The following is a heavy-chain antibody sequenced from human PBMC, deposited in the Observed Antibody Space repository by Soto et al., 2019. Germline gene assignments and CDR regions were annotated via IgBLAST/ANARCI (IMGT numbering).Heavy chain of an antibody. CDR2: IYYSGST. Sequence: SETLSLTCTVSGGSISSYYWSWIRQPPGKGLEWIGYIYYSGSTNYTPSFNWRVSISVDTSKNQFSLKLSSVTAADTAAYYCARLHYYYCIDVWGKGTAVPV. V-gene: IGHV4-59*01. CDR1: GGSISSYY. CDR3: ARLHYYYCIDV. J-gene: IGHJ6*03. D-gene: IGHD4-17*01.